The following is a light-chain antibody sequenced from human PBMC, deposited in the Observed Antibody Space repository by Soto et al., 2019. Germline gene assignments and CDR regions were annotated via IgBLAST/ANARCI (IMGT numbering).Light chain of an antibody. CDR3: QQYGSSWT. Sequence: EIVLTQSPGTLSLSPGERATLSCRASQSVSSSYLAWYQQKPGQAPRLLIYGASSRATGIPDRFSGSGSGTDFTLTISRLEPEAFAVYYCQQYGSSWTFGQGTKVELK. CDR2: GAS. V-gene: IGKV3-20*01. CDR1: QSVSSSY. J-gene: IGKJ1*01.